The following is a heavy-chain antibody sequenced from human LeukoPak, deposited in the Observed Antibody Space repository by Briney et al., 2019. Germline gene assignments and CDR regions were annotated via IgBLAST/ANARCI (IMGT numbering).Heavy chain of an antibody. CDR1: GFTFSSYA. V-gene: IGHV3-30-3*01. J-gene: IGHJ4*02. CDR2: ISYDGSNK. Sequence: GVSLRLSCAASGFTFSSYAMHWVRQAPGKGREGVAVISYDGSNKYYADSVKGRFTISRDNSKNTLYLQMNSLRAEDTAVYYCERDCRKWELLLACDYWGQGTLVTVSS. D-gene: IGHD1-26*01. CDR3: ERDCRKWELLLACDY.